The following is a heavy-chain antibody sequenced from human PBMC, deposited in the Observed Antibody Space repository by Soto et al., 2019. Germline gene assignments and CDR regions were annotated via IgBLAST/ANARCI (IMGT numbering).Heavy chain of an antibody. J-gene: IGHJ6*02. V-gene: IGHV1-69*13. D-gene: IGHD3-9*01. CDR2: IIPIFGTA. CDR3: ARGNPRHDTPAKYGMDV. Sequence: GASVKVSFKASGGTFSSYAISWVRQATGQGLEWMGGIIPIFGTANYAQKFQGRVTITADESTSTAYMELSSLRSEDTAVYYCARGNPRHDTPAKYGMDVWGQGTTVTVSS. CDR1: GGTFSSYA.